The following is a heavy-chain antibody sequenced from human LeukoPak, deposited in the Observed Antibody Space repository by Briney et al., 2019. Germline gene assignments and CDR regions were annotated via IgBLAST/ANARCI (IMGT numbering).Heavy chain of an antibody. D-gene: IGHD3-16*02. CDR2: IYYSGST. CDR1: GGSISSSSYY. CDR3: ARSDYVWGSYRYLLWFDP. V-gene: IGHV4-39*01. Sequence: SETLSLTCTVSGGSISSSSYYWGWIRQPPGKGLEWIGSIYYSGSTYYNPSLKSRVTISVDTSKNQFSLKLSSVTAADTAVYYCARSDYVWGSYRYLLWFDPWGQGTLVTVSS. J-gene: IGHJ5*02.